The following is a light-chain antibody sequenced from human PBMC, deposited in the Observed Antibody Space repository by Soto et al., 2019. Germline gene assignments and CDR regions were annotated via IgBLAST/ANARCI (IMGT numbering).Light chain of an antibody. Sequence: QSVLTQPASVSGSPGQSITISCTGTSSDVGGYNYVSWYQQNPGKAPKVMIYDVSNRPSGVSNRFSGSKSGNTASLTISGLQAEDEADYYCISYTSSSTVVFGGGTKLTVL. V-gene: IGLV2-14*01. J-gene: IGLJ2*01. CDR2: DVS. CDR3: ISYTSSSTVV. CDR1: SSDVGGYNY.